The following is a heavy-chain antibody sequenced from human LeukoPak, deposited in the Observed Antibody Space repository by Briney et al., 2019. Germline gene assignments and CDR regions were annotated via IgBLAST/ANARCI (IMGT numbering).Heavy chain of an antibody. CDR2: IYSGDSDT. J-gene: IGHJ4*02. Sequence: GESLKISWKGSGYSFTTYWIAWVRQMPGKGLGWMGVIYSGDSDTRYSPSFQGQVTLSADKSISTAYLQWSSLRASDTAIYYCARALVGAATLSYWGQGTLVTVSS. CDR1: GYSFTTYW. V-gene: IGHV5-51*01. D-gene: IGHD1-26*01. CDR3: ARALVGAATLSY.